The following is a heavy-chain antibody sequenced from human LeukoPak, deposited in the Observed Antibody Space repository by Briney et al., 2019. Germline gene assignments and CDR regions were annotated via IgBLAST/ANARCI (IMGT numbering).Heavy chain of an antibody. V-gene: IGHV4-34*01. CDR2: INSGGTT. CDR1: GGSLNNHY. J-gene: IGHJ5*02. CDR3: ARDEAGHYALAL. Sequence: SETLSLTCAVSGGSLNNHYLTWIRQSPGKRLEWIGLINSGGTTVYDPSLKSRVSISIDTSKNQFSLTLRSTTAADTAVYYCARDEAGHYALALWGPGTPVTVSS. D-gene: IGHD4-17*01.